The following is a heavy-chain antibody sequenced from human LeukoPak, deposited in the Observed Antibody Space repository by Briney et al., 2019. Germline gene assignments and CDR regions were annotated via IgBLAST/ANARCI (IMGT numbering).Heavy chain of an antibody. CDR2: ISGSGGST. J-gene: IGHJ4*02. CDR1: GFTFSSYA. D-gene: IGHD3-22*01. CDR3: AQDTGYYYDSSGYSTHYFDY. V-gene: IGHV3-23*01. Sequence: GGSLRLSCAASGFTFSSYAMSWVRQAPGKGLEWVSAISGSGGSTYYADSVKGRFTISRDNSKNTLYLQMNSLRAEDTAVYYCAQDTGYYYDSSGYSTHYFDYWGQGTLVTVSS.